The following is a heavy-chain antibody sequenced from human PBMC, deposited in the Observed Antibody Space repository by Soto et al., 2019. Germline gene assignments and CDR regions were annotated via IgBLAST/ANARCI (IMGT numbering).Heavy chain of an antibody. CDR3: ARCTIFGVAPVEGWFDP. Sequence: SVKVSCKASGGTFSSYAISWVRQAPGQGLEWMGGIIPIFGTANYAQKFQGRVTITADESTSTAYMELSSLRSEDTAVYYCARCTIFGVAPVEGWFDPWAQGTLVTVSS. CDR1: GGTFSSYA. D-gene: IGHD3-3*01. V-gene: IGHV1-69*13. CDR2: IIPIFGTA. J-gene: IGHJ5*02.